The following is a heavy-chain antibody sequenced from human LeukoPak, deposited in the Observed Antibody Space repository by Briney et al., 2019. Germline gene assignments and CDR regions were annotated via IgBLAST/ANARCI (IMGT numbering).Heavy chain of an antibody. D-gene: IGHD1/OR15-1a*01. J-gene: IGHJ3*02. CDR2: ISYDGSNK. CDR3: ASWEQVGYAFDI. CDR1: GFTFSSYA. Sequence: PGRSLRLSCAASGFTFSSYAMHWVRQAPGKGLEWVAVISYDGSNKYYADSVKGRFTISRDNSKNTLYLQMNSLRAEDTAVYYCASWEQVGYAFDIGGQGKMATVSP. V-gene: IGHV3-30*04.